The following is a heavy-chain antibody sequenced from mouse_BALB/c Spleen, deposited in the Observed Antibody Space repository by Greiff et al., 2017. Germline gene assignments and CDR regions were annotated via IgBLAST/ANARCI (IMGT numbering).Heavy chain of an antibody. V-gene: IGHV1-39*01. CDR2: IDPYYGGT. CDR1: GYSFTGYN. Sequence: EVKLVESGPELEKPGASVKISCKASGYSFTGYNMNWVKQSNGKSLEWIGNIDPYYGGTSYNQKFKGKATLTVDKSSSTAYMQLKSLTSEDSAVYYCARRGVRPHYYAMDYWGQGTSVTVSS. D-gene: IGHD2-14*01. J-gene: IGHJ4*01. CDR3: ARRGVRPHYYAMDY.